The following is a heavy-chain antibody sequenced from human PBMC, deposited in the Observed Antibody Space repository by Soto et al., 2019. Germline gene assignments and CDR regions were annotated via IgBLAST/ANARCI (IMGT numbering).Heavy chain of an antibody. J-gene: IGHJ6*02. CDR3: ETGVFSGHV. V-gene: IGHV1-8*01. CDR2: MNPNSGNT. Sequence: QVQLVQSGAEVKKPGASVKVSCKASGYTFTSYDINWVRQATGQGLEWMGWMNPNSGNTGYAQKFQCRVTMTRNTSMSTDYMELNSLRSENTAVYYSETGVFSGHVWGQRTTVTLSS. CDR1: GYTFTSYD.